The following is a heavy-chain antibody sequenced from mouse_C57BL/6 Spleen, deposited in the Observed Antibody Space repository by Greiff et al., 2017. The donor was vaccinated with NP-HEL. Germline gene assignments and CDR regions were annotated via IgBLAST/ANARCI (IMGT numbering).Heavy chain of an antibody. CDR1: GFNIKDDY. V-gene: IGHV14-4*01. D-gene: IGHD1-1*02. Sequence: EVKLMESGAELVRPGASVKLSCTASGFNIKDDYMHWVKQRPEQGLEWIGWIDPENGDTEYASKFQGKATITADTSSNTAYLQLSSLTSEDTAVYYYTTLGSRYAMDYWGQGTSVTVSS. CDR3: TTLGSRYAMDY. CDR2: IDPENGDT. J-gene: IGHJ4*01.